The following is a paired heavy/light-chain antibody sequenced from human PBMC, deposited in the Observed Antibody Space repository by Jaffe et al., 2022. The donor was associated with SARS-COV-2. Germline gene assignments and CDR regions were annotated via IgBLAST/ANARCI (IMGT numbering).Heavy chain of an antibody. CDR1: GYTFTSHW. CDR3: ARLAYGSGTRPGDY. V-gene: IGHV5-51*01. D-gene: IGHD3-10*01. CDR2: IYPGDSDT. Sequence: EVQLVQSGAEVKKPGESLKISCTGSGYTFTSHWIGWVRQMPGKGLEWMGIIYPGDSDTRYSPSFRGLVTFSVDKSINTAYLHWTSLKASDTAMYFCARLAYGSGTRPGDYWGQGTLVTVSS. J-gene: IGHJ4*02.
Light chain of an antibody. Sequence: QSALTQPASVSGSPGQSITISCTGATSDIGYYNYVSWYQLHPGNAPKLVIYDVSNRPSGVSNRFSGSKSGNTASLTISGLQAEDEADYYCSSYTDTTTQVFGGGTKLTVL. CDR3: SSYTDTTTQV. CDR2: DVS. J-gene: IGLJ2*01. V-gene: IGLV2-14*03. CDR1: TSDIGYYNY.